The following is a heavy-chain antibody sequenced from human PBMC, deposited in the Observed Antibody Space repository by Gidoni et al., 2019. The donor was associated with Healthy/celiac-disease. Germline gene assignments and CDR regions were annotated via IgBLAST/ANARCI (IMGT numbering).Heavy chain of an antibody. D-gene: IGHD2-2*01. J-gene: IGHJ4*02. CDR1: GFTFSSYG. CDR3: AKDSSQLPSLDY. Sequence: QVQLVESGGGVVQPGSSLRLSCAASGFTFSSYGMHWVRQAPGKGLEWVAVISYDGSNKYYADSGKGRFTISRDNSKNTRYLQMNSLRAEDTAVYYCAKDSSQLPSLDYWGQGTLVTVSS. CDR2: ISYDGSNK. V-gene: IGHV3-30*18.